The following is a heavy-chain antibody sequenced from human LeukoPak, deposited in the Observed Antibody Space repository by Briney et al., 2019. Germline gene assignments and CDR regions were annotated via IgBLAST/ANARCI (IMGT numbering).Heavy chain of an antibody. CDR1: GFTFSSYA. CDR3: ARTYSSSSAIYYYYGMDV. J-gene: IGHJ6*02. V-gene: IGHV3-23*01. CDR2: ISGSGGST. Sequence: PGGSLRLSCAASGFTFSSYAMSWVRQAPGKGLEWVSAISGSGGSTYYADSLKGRFTISRDNAKNSLYLQMNSLRAEDTAVYYCARTYSSSSAIYYYYGMDVWGQGTTVTVSS. D-gene: IGHD6-6*01.